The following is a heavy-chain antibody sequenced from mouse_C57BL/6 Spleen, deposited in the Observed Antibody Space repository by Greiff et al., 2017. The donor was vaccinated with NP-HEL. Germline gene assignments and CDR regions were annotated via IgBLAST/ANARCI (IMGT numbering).Heavy chain of an antibody. J-gene: IGHJ3*01. V-gene: IGHV1-7*01. CDR3: ARPQTAQATSAWLAY. CDR1: GYTFTSYW. D-gene: IGHD3-2*02. Sequence: QVQLQQSGAELAKPGASVKLSCKASGYTFTSYWMHWVKQRPGQGLEWIGYINPSSGYTKYNQKFKDKATLTADKSSSTAYMQLSSLTDEDSAVHYCARPQTAQATSAWLAYWGQGTLVTVSA. CDR2: INPSSGYT.